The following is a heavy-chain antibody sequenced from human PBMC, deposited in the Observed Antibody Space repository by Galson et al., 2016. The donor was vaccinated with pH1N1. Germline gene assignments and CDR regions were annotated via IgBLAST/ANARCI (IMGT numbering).Heavy chain of an antibody. D-gene: IGHD4-17*01. CDR2: IYYSGPT. J-gene: IGHJ4*02. Sequence: SETLSLTCSVSGGSVGSDCYWGWIRQPPGKGLEWIGSIYYSGPTYYNPSLRGRVTISMDTSRNQLSLMLTSVTAADTAVYYCARPSRNFGDYAYWGQGTLVAVSS. CDR3: ARPSRNFGDYAY. V-gene: IGHV4-39*01. CDR1: GGSVGSDCY.